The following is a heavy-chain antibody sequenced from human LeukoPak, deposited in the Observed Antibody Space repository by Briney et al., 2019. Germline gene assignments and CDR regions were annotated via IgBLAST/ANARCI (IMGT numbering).Heavy chain of an antibody. D-gene: IGHD2-15*01. V-gene: IGHV1-18*01. CDR3: ARDRCSGGSCFADY. Sequence: ASVKVSCKASGYTFTSYGISWVRQAPGQGLEWMGWISAYNGNTNYAQKLQGRVTMTTDTSTSTAYMELRSLRSDDTAVNYCARDRCSGGSCFADYWGQGTLVTVSS. J-gene: IGHJ4*02. CDR1: GYTFTSYG. CDR2: ISAYNGNT.